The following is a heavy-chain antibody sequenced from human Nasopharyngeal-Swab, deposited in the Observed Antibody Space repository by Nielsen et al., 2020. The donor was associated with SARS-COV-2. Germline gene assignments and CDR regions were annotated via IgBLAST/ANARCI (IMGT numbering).Heavy chain of an antibody. CDR2: IIPIFGTA. CDR1: GGTFSSYA. Sequence: SVKVSRKASGGTFSSYAISWVRQAPGQGLEWMGGIIPIFGTANYAQKFQGRVTITADESTSTAYMELSSLRSEDTAVYYCARAIDYDSSGYVLQKDAFDIWGQGTMVTVSS. V-gene: IGHV1-69*13. J-gene: IGHJ3*02. CDR3: ARAIDYDSSGYVLQKDAFDI. D-gene: IGHD3-22*01.